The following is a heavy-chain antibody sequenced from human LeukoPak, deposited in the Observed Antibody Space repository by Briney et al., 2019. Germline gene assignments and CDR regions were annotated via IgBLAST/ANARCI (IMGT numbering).Heavy chain of an antibody. CDR1: GFTFSISW. V-gene: IGHV3-7*01. CDR3: ARGQGLYCSSTSCSYYGMGV. Sequence: GGSLRLSCAASGFTFSISWMTWVRQAPGKGLEWVANIRHDGSETYYADSVKGRFTISRDNSKNTLYLQMNSLRAEDTAAYYCARGQGLYCSSTSCSYYGMGVWGQGTTVTVSS. J-gene: IGHJ6*02. D-gene: IGHD2-2*01. CDR2: IRHDGSET.